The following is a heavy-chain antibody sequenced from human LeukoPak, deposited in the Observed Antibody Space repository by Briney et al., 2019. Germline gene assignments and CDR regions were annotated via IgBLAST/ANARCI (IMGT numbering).Heavy chain of an antibody. CDR3: ASYSYGYTPSSPFDY. D-gene: IGHD5-18*01. CDR1: GFTFSSYA. V-gene: IGHV3-30*04. Sequence: GGSLRLSCAASGFTFSSYAMHRVRQAPGKGLEWVAVISFDGSDKYYADSVKGRFTISRDNSKNTLYLQMNSLRAEDTAVYYCASYSYGYTPSSPFDYWGQGTLVTVSS. J-gene: IGHJ4*02. CDR2: ISFDGSDK.